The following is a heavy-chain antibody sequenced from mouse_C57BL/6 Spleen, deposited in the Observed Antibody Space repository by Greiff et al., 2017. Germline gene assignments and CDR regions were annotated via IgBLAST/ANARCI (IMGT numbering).Heavy chain of an antibody. CDR2: IYPGDGDT. J-gene: IGHJ2*01. D-gene: IGHD1-1*01. Sequence: VQLQESGPELVKPGASVKISCKASGYAFSSSWMNWVKQRPGKGLEWIGRIYPGDGDTNYNGKFKGKATLTADKSSSTAYMQLSSLTSEDSAVYFCARSGIDYYGSSYDFDYWGQGTTLTVSS. CDR3: ARSGIDYYGSSYDFDY. V-gene: IGHV1-82*01. CDR1: GYAFSSSW.